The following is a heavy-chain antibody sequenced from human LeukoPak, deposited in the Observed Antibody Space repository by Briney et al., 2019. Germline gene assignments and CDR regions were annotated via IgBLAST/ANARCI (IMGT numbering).Heavy chain of an antibody. D-gene: IGHD1-14*01. CDR1: GRSFSDYY. V-gene: IGHV4-34*01. J-gene: IGHJ5*02. Sequence: SETLSLTCAVYGRSFSDYYWNWIRQPPGKGLEWIGEINHGGGTNYNPSLKSRVTISVDTSKKQFSLNLNSVTAADTAVYYCARDHVGWFDPWGQGTLVTVSS. CDR3: ARDHVGWFDP. CDR2: INHGGGT.